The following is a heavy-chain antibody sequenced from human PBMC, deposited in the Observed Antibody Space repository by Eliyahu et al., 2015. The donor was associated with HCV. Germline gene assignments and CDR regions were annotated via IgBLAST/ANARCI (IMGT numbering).Heavy chain of an antibody. CDR3: AKDGGYDFWSGYLDY. V-gene: IGHV3-43*02. CDR2: ISGDGGST. D-gene: IGHD3-3*01. J-gene: IGHJ4*02. CDR1: GFXFDDYA. Sequence: EVQLVESGGGVVQPGGSLRLSCAASGFXFDDYAMHWVRQAPGKGLEWVSLISGDGGSTYYADSVKGRFTISRDNSKNSLYLQMNSLRTEDTALYYCAKDGGYDFWSGYLDYWGQGTLVTVSS.